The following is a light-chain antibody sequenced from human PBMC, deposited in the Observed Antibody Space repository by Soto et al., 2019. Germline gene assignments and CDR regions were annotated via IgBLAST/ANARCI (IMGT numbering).Light chain of an antibody. V-gene: IGKV3-20*01. CDR2: GAS. CDR1: QTVPGSH. Sequence: VLTQSPGTLSLSPGERATLSCRASQTVPGSHLAWYQQKPGQAPSLLLYGASSRATGIPNRFSGSGSGTDFTLTISRLEPEDFAVYHCQQYGTSPRSFGQGTKVDIK. CDR3: QQYGTSPRS. J-gene: IGKJ1*01.